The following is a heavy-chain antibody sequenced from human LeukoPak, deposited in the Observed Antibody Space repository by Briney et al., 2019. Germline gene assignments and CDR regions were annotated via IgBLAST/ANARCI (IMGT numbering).Heavy chain of an antibody. V-gene: IGHV3-48*03. CDR1: GFTFRSYE. Sequence: PGGSLRLSYAASGFTFRSYEMNWVRQAPGKGLEWVSYIGSDEDTIYYAGSVKGRFTISRDNSKNTLYLQMNSLRPEDTAVYYCARDRPMIIVADAFDIWGQGTVLTVSS. D-gene: IGHD3-22*01. CDR2: IGSDEDTI. CDR3: ARDRPMIIVADAFDI. J-gene: IGHJ3*02.